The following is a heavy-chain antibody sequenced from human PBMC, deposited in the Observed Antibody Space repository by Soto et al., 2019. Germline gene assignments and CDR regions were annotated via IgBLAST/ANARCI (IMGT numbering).Heavy chain of an antibody. CDR1: GGSISSSSYY. J-gene: IGHJ5*02. CDR2: IYYSGST. D-gene: IGHD6-13*01. Sequence: TLSLTCTVSGGSISSSSYYWGWIRQPPGKGLEWIGSIYYSGSTYYNPSLKSRVTISVDTSKNQFSLKLSSVTAADTAVYYCARPWYSSHWFDPWGQGTLVTVSS. V-gene: IGHV4-39*01. CDR3: ARPWYSSHWFDP.